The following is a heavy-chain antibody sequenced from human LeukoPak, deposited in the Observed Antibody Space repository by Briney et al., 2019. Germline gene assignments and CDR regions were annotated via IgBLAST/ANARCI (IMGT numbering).Heavy chain of an antibody. J-gene: IGHJ6*04. Sequence: GGSLRLSCAASGFTFSSYSMNWVRQAPGKGLEWVSYISSSSSTIYYADSVKGRFTISRDNAKNSLYLQMNSLRAEDTAVYYCAELGITMIGDVWGKGTTVTISS. CDR2: ISSSSSTI. V-gene: IGHV3-48*04. CDR1: GFTFSSYS. CDR3: AELGITMIGDV. D-gene: IGHD3-10*02.